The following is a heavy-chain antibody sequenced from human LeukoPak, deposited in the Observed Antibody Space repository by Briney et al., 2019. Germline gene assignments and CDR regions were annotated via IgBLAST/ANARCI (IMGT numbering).Heavy chain of an antibody. J-gene: IGHJ6*03. CDR3: ARRGADGPARGRYYYYYMDV. D-gene: IGHD3-10*01. CDR1: SYSISSGYY. V-gene: IGHV4-38-2*02. CDR2: IYHSGST. Sequence: SETLSLTCTVSSYSISSGYYWGWIRQPPGKGLEWIGSIYHSGSTYYNPSLKSRVTISVDTSKNQFSLKLSSVTAADTAVYYCARRGADGPARGRYYYYYMDVWGKGTTVTISS.